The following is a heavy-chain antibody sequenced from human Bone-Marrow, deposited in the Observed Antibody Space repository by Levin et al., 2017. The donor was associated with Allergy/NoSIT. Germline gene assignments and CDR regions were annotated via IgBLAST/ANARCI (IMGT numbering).Heavy chain of an antibody. Sequence: GGSLRLSCAASGFTFSSYWMSWVRQAPGKGLEWVANINQDGSEKNYVDSVKGRFTISRDNAKNSVYLQMNSLRADDTAVYYCARDTFLAASRGWFDPWGQGTLVTVSS. CDR2: INQDGSEK. D-gene: IGHD2-2*01. J-gene: IGHJ5*02. V-gene: IGHV3-7*01. CDR3: ARDTFLAASRGWFDP. CDR1: GFTFSSYW.